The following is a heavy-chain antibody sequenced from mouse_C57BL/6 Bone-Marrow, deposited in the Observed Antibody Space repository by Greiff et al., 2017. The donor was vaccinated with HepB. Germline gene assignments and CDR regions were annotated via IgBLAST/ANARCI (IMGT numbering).Heavy chain of an antibody. CDR2: INPNNGGT. CDR1: GYTFTDYN. CDR3: ARLLRPSAPYWYFDV. Sequence: EVKLMESGPELVKPGASVKIPCKASGYTFTDYNMDWVKQSHGKSLEWIGDINPNNGGTIYNQKFKGKATLTVDKSSSTAYMELRSLTSEDTAVYYCARLLRPSAPYWYFDVWGTGTTVTVSS. V-gene: IGHV1-18*01. D-gene: IGHD1-2*01. J-gene: IGHJ1*03.